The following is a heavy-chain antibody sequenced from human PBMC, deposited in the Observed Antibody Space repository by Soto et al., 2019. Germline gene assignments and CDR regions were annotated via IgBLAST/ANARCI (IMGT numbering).Heavy chain of an antibody. Sequence: QVQLVQSGAEVKKPEASVKVSCKASGYTFTSYDINWVRQATGQGLEWMGWMNPNSGNTGYAQKFQGRVTMTRNTSISTAYMELSSLRSEDTAVHYCARRGYSSSWYYYYYYGMDVWGQGTTVTVSS. J-gene: IGHJ6*02. CDR3: ARRGYSSSWYYYYYYGMDV. CDR2: MNPNSGNT. D-gene: IGHD6-13*01. CDR1: GYTFTSYD. V-gene: IGHV1-8*01.